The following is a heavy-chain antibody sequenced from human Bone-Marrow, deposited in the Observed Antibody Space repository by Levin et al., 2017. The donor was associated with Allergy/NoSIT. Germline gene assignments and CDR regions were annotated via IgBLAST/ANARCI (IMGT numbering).Heavy chain of an antibody. J-gene: IGHJ4*02. CDR2: INHRGRT. Sequence: SETLSLTCAVYGGSFSGYYWSWIRRPPGKGLEWIGEINHRGRTNYNPSLESRVNISVDTSKNQFSLRLSSVTAADTAVYYCATITRGPDISGYRPWDWGQGTLVTVSS. V-gene: IGHV4-34*01. D-gene: IGHD3-22*01. CDR1: GGSFSGYY. CDR3: ATITRGPDISGYRPWD.